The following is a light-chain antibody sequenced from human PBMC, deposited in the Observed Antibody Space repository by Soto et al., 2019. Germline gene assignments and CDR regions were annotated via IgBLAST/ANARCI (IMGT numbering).Light chain of an antibody. CDR1: SSNIGAGYD. CDR3: QSYDSSLSGYV. Sequence: QPVLTQPPSVSGAPGQRVPISCTGSSSNIGAGYDVHWYQQLPGTAPKLLIYGNSNRPSGVPDRFSGSKSGTSASLAITGLQAEDEADYYCQSYDSSLSGYVFGTGTQLTVL. CDR2: GNS. V-gene: IGLV1-40*01. J-gene: IGLJ1*01.